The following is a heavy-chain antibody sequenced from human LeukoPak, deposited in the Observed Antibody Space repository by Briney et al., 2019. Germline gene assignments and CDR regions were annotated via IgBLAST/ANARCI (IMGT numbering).Heavy chain of an antibody. CDR3: ARALIVGATIGAFQH. CDR2: IIPILGIA. D-gene: IGHD1-26*01. Sequence: SVKVSCKASGGTFSSYTISWVRQAPGQGLEWMGRIIPILGIANYAQKFQGRVTITADKSTSTAYMELSGLRSEDTAVYYCARALIVGATIGAFQHWGQGTLVTVSS. J-gene: IGHJ1*01. V-gene: IGHV1-69*02. CDR1: GGTFSSYT.